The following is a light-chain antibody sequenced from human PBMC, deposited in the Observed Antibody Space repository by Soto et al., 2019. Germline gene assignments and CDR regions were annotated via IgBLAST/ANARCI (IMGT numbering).Light chain of an antibody. J-gene: IGKJ4*01. CDR1: ETLSSNS. CDR2: GAS. Sequence: EIVLTQSPGALSLSPEEIATLSCRASETLSSNSLDWYQQRPGQTPRVLVYGASNRATGIPDNFSGRGSGTDFTLTISRLEPEECAVYYCQQYESLPITVGGGTKVDI. CDR3: QQYESLPIT. V-gene: IGKV3-20*01.